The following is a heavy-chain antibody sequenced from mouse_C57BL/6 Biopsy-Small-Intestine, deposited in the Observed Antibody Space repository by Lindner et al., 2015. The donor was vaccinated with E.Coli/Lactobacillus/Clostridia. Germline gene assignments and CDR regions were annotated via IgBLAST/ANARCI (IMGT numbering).Heavy chain of an antibody. Sequence: VQLQESGAELVRPGTSVKVSCKASGYAFTKYLIEWVKQRPGQGLEWIGVINPGSGGTNYNEKFKAKATLTADKSSSTAYMQLSSLTSEDSAVYFCARREFYAMDYWGQGTSVTVSS. CDR2: INPGSGGT. CDR1: GYAFTKYL. CDR3: ARREFYAMDY. V-gene: IGHV1-54*01. J-gene: IGHJ4*01.